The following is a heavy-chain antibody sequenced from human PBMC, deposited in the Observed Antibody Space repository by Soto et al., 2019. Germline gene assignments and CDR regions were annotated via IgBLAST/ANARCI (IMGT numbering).Heavy chain of an antibody. Sequence: ASVKVSCKASGYTFTSYAMHWVRQAPGQRLEWMGWINAGNGNTKYSQKLQGRVTMTTDTSTSTAYMELRSLRSDDTAVYYCARGLDSTVTLDYWGQGTLVTVSS. D-gene: IGHD4-17*01. CDR3: ARGLDSTVTLDY. CDR2: INAGNGNT. J-gene: IGHJ4*02. V-gene: IGHV1-3*01. CDR1: GYTFTSYA.